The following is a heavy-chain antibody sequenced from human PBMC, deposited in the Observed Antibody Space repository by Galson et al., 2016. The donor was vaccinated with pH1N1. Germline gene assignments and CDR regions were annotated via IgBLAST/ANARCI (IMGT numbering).Heavy chain of an antibody. D-gene: IGHD2-15*01. V-gene: IGHV3-7*04. Sequence: SLRLSCATSGFTFSNYWMHWVRQAPGKGLEWVANINQDGSEKYYVDSVKGRFIISRDNTKSSLYLQMNSLRVEDTAVYYCARGYFDTWGQGTLVTVSS. CDR2: INQDGSEK. CDR1: GFTFSNYW. CDR3: ARGYFDT. J-gene: IGHJ4*02.